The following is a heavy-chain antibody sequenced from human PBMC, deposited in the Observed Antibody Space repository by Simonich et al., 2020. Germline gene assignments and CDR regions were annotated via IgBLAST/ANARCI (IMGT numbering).Heavy chain of an antibody. Sequence: QVQLQESGPGLVKPSETLSLTCTVYGASIGSYYWSWIRQPPGKGLEWIGYIYYSGSTNYNPSRKSRVTISVDTSKNQFSLKLSSVTAADTAVYYCARLPDYWGQGTLVTVSS. V-gene: IGHV4-59*08. CDR2: IYYSGST. CDR1: GASIGSYY. CDR3: ARLPDY. J-gene: IGHJ4*02.